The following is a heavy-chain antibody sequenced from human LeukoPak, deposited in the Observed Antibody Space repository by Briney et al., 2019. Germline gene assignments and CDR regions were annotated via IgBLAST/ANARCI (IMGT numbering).Heavy chain of an antibody. D-gene: IGHD5-18*01. Sequence: PSETLSLTCTVSGGSISSYYWSWIRQPPGKGLEWIGYIYSSGTANYNPSLKSRVTISVDTSKNQFSLKLSSVTAADTAVYYCARESLSRYSYAYGSFGHWGQGTLVTVSS. CDR2: IYSSGTA. CDR3: ARESLSRYSYAYGSFGH. V-gene: IGHV4-59*01. J-gene: IGHJ4*02. CDR1: GGSISSYY.